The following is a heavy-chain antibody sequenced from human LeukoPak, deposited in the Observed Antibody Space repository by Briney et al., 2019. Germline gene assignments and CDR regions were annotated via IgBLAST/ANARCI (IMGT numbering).Heavy chain of an antibody. CDR3: ARPIHYYDTPSAFDI. D-gene: IGHD3-22*01. J-gene: IGHJ3*02. CDR2: IYHSGST. Sequence: SETLSLTRTVSGYSISSGYYWGWIRQPPGKGLEWIGSIYHSGSTYYNPSLKSRVTISVDTSKNQFSLKLSSVTAADTAVYYCARPIHYYDTPSAFDIWGQGTMVTVSS. V-gene: IGHV4-38-2*02. CDR1: GYSISSGYY.